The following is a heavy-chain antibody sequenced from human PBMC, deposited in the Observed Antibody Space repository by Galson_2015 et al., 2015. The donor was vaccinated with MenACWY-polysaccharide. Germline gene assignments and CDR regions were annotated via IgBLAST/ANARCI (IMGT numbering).Heavy chain of an antibody. D-gene: IGHD1-26*01. V-gene: IGHV3-74*01. J-gene: IGHJ6*02. Sequence: SLRLSCAASGFSFSDYWMHWVRQAPGKGLEWVSRINSDGGNTNYADSVKGRFTISRDNTKNTLYLQMNSLRAEDTAVYYCASRRESSYSYFYYCFDFWGQGTPVTVSS. CDR1: GFSFSDYW. CDR2: INSDGGNT. CDR3: ASRRESSYSYFYYCFDF.